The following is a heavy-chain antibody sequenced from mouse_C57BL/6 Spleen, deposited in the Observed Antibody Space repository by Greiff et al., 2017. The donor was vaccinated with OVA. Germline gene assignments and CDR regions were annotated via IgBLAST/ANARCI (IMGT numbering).Heavy chain of an antibody. V-gene: IGHV5-17*01. D-gene: IGHD1-1*01. CDR3: AREYYYGSNSFDY. J-gene: IGHJ2*01. Sequence: EVQLVESGGGLVKPGGSLKLSCAASGFTFSDYGMHWVRQAPEKGLEWVAYISSGSSTIYYADTVKGRFTISRDNAKNTLFLQMTSLRSEDTAMYYCAREYYYGSNSFDYWGQGTTLTVSS. CDR1: GFTFSDYG. CDR2: ISSGSSTI.